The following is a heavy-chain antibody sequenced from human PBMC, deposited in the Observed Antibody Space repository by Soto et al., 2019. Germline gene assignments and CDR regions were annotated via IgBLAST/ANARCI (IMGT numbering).Heavy chain of an antibody. V-gene: IGHV1-18*01. Sequence: QVQLVQSGAEVKKPGASVKVSCKASGYTFTNFGISWVRQAPGQGLEWMGWISAYNGKTNSAQKFQDRVTMTTDTATSTAYMGLRSLRSDDTAIYYCARGGTPIDYGGQGTLVTVSS. J-gene: IGHJ4*02. CDR2: ISAYNGKT. CDR3: ARGGTPIDY. D-gene: IGHD3-16*01. CDR1: GYTFTNFG.